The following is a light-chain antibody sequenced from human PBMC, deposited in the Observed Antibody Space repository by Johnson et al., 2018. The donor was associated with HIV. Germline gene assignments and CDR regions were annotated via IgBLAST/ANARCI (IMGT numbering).Light chain of an antibody. V-gene: IGLV1-51*01. J-gene: IGLJ1*01. Sequence: QSVLTQPPSVSAAPGQKVTISCSGSSSNIGSNYVSWYQQLPGTAPKLLIYDNNKRPSGIPDRFSGSKSGTSATLGITGLQTGDEADYYSGTWDSSLSACYVFGTGTKVTVL. CDR3: GTWDSSLSACYV. CDR2: DNN. CDR1: SSNIGSNY.